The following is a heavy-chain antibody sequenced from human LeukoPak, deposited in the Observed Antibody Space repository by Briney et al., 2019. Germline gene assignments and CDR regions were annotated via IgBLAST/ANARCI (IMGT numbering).Heavy chain of an antibody. CDR3: AREDGDAFDI. J-gene: IGHJ3*02. CDR1: GFTFSSYE. D-gene: IGHD5-24*01. Sequence: GGSLRLSCAASGFTFSSYEMDWVRRAPGKGLEWVSYIGSSGGSRYYADSVKGRFTSSRDNAKNSLYLQMNSLRVEDTAVYYCAREDGDAFDIWGQGAVVSVSS. CDR2: IGSSGGSR. V-gene: IGHV3-48*03.